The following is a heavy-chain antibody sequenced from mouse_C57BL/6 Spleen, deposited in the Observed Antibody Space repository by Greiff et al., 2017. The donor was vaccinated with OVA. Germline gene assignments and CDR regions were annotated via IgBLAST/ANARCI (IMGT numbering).Heavy chain of an antibody. V-gene: IGHV5-16*01. J-gene: IGHJ2*01. CDR1: GFTFSDYY. CDR3: ARGRDSSGSFDY. CDR2: INYDGSST. D-gene: IGHD3-2*02. Sequence: EVQLVESEGGLVQPGSSMKLSCTASGFTFSDYYMAWVRQVPEKGLEWVANINYDGSSTYYLDSLKSRFIISRDNAKNILYLQMSSLKSEDTATYYCARGRDSSGSFDYWGQGTTLTVSS.